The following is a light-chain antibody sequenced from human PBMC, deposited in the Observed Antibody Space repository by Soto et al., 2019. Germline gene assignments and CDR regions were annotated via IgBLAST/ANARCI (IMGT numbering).Light chain of an antibody. CDR1: SGSIASNH. CDR3: QSYNTSAVV. J-gene: IGLJ3*02. CDR2: DFN. Sequence: NFMLTQPHSVSDSPGKTVTISCTGSSGSIASNHVQWFQQRPGSAPTTVIYDFNQRPSGVPDRFSGSIDSSSNSASLTISGLNTEDEADYYCQSYNTSAVVFGGGTKLTVL. V-gene: IGLV6-57*02.